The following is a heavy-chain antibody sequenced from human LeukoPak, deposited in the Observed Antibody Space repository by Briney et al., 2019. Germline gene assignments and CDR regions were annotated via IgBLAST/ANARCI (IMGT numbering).Heavy chain of an antibody. CDR3: ASGKLQRWLRPQGFDY. CDR2: IYYSGST. D-gene: IGHD5-12*01. Sequence: SETLSLTCTVSGDSINSGDYYCSWIRQPAGKGLEWIGSIYYSGSTYYNPSLKSRVTISVDTSKNQFSLKLSSVTAADTAVYYCASGKLQRWLRPQGFDYWGQGTLVTVSS. J-gene: IGHJ4*02. V-gene: IGHV4-39*07. CDR1: GDSINSGDYY.